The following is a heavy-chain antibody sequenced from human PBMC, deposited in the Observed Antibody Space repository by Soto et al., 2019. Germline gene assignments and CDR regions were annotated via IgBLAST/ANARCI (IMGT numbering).Heavy chain of an antibody. Sequence: VQLVESGGGLVQPGGSLRLSCEAYGFTFTNYELNWVRQAPGKGLEWISYISRSGGTIYYRDSVKGRFTISRDNAKNLLFMQMNSLRVEDTAVYYCVRGGIDYWGQGTLVTVSS. CDR3: VRGGIDY. D-gene: IGHD3-16*01. CDR1: GFTFTNYE. J-gene: IGHJ4*02. CDR2: ISRSGGTI. V-gene: IGHV3-48*03.